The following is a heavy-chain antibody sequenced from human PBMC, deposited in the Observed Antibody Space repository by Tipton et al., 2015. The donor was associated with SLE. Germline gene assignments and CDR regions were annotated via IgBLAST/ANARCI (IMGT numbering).Heavy chain of an antibody. D-gene: IGHD1-26*01. CDR2: ISRSGTST. J-gene: IGHJ3*02. Sequence: SLRLSCAASGFTFSSYAKSWVRQAPGKGLEWVSAISRSGTSTYYADSVKGRFTISRDNFENTLYLQVNGLRAEDTAVYYCAKVGGRSGSYYLDAFDIWGQGTMVTVSS. CDR3: AKVGGRSGSYYLDAFDI. V-gene: IGHV3-23*01. CDR1: GFTFSSYA.